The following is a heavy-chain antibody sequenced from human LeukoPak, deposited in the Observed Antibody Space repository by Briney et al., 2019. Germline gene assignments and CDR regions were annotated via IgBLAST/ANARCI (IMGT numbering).Heavy chain of an antibody. Sequence: SETLSLTCAVSGGSISSTSYYWGWIRQPPGKGLEWIGSIYYTGATYYNPSLKSRVTISVVTSKNDFSLTLSSVTATDTAVYYCARHPRGFPVDYWGQGILVTVSS. V-gene: IGHV4-39*01. J-gene: IGHJ4*02. CDR1: GGSISSTSYY. CDR3: ARHPRGFPVDY. D-gene: IGHD5-12*01. CDR2: IYYTGAT.